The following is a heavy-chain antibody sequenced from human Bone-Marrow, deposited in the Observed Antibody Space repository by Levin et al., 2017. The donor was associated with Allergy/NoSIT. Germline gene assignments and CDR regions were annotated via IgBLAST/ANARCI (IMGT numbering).Heavy chain of an antibody. CDR1: GFTFSNYW. Sequence: GGSLRLSCAASGFTFSNYWMHWVRQAPGKGLVWVSRIRNDGSTTNYADSVKGRITTSRDNAKNTLYLQMNSLRADDTAVYYCARGGPAGSGTYSVDYWGQGTRVTVSS. D-gene: IGHD3-10*01. CDR2: IRNDGSTT. J-gene: IGHJ4*02. V-gene: IGHV3-74*01. CDR3: ARGGPAGSGTYSVDY.